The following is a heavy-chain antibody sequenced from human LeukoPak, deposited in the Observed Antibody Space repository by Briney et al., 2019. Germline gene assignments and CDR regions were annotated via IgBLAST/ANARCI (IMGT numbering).Heavy chain of an antibody. Sequence: SETLSLTCAVYGGSFSGYYWSWIRQPPGKGLEWIGSIYYSGSTYYNPSLKGRVTISVDTSKNQFSLKLNSVTAADTAVYYCARVQYCSGSSCYWWFDPWGQGTLVTVSS. CDR3: ARVQYCSGSSCYWWFDP. V-gene: IGHV4-34*01. CDR2: IYYSGST. D-gene: IGHD2-15*01. CDR1: GGSFSGYY. J-gene: IGHJ5*02.